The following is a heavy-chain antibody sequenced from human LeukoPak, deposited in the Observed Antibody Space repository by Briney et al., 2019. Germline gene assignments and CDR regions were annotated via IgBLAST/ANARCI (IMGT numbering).Heavy chain of an antibody. J-gene: IGHJ4*02. CDR2: INPSGGST. Sequence: ASVKVSCKASGYTFTSYYMHWVRQAPGQGLEWMGIINPSGGSTSYAQKFQGRVTMTRDTSTSTVYMELSSLRSEDTAVYYCARGPYDYNDSSGYHEDYWGQGTLVTVSS. CDR3: ARGPYDYNDSSGYHEDY. D-gene: IGHD3-22*01. V-gene: IGHV1-46*01. CDR1: GYTFTSYY.